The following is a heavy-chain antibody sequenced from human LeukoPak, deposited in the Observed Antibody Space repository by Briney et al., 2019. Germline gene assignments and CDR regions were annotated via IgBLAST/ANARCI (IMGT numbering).Heavy chain of an antibody. CDR1: GYTFTNYG. J-gene: IGHJ1*01. CDR2: VSAYADNT. D-gene: IGHD3-16*01. V-gene: IGHV1-18*01. CDR3: ARGTYVWGSHEYFQH. Sequence: ASVKVSCKASGYTFTNYGISWVRQAPGQGLEWMGWVSAYADNTNYVQKVRGRVTMTTDTSTSTAYMELRSLRSDDTAVYYCARGTYVWGSHEYFQHWGQGTLVTVSS.